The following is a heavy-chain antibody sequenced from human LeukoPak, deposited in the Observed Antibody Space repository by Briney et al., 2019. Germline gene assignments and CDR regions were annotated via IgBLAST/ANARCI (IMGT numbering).Heavy chain of an antibody. V-gene: IGHV4-34*01. CDR1: GGSFSGYY. CDR2: INHSGST. D-gene: IGHD4-17*01. Sequence: PSETLSLTCAVYGGSFSGYYWSWIRQRPGKGLEWIGEINHSGSTNYNPSLKSRVTISVDTSKNQFSLKLNSVTAADTAVYYCARMGNPATVTADYWGQGTLVTVSS. J-gene: IGHJ4*02. CDR3: ARMGNPATVTADY.